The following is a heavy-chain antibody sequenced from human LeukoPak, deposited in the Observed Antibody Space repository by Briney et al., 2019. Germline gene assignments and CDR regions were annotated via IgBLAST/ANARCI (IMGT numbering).Heavy chain of an antibody. D-gene: IGHD6-19*01. CDR2: IYYSGST. V-gene: IGHV4-59*01. Sequence: PSETLSLTCTVSGGSIRSYIWNWLRQPPGKGLEWIGCIYYSGSTDYSPPLTSRGTISIDTSKKRSSPTLSSVAAADAAMYYCASAWNGGWFYFDFWGQGTLVSVST. CDR3: ASAWNGGWFYFDF. J-gene: IGHJ4*02. CDR1: GGSIRSYI.